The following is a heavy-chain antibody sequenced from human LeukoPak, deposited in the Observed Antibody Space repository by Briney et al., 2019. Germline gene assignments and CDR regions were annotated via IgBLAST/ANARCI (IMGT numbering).Heavy chain of an antibody. V-gene: IGHV3-74*03. CDR2: ISDDGRAT. D-gene: IGHD5-18*01. CDR3: ASEGEIGYGYFY. J-gene: IGHJ4*02. Sequence: PGGSLRLSCAASGFTIKKYYMYWIRQAPGRGPMWVSRISDDGRATMYADSAKGRFTISRDSAKNSLYLQMNSLRAEDTAVYYCASEGEIGYGYFYWGQGTLVTVSS. CDR1: GFTIKKYY.